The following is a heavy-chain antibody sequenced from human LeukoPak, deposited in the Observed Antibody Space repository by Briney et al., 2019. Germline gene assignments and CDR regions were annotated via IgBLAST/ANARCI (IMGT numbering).Heavy chain of an antibody. Sequence: PSETLSLTCTVSGGSISSGDYYWSWIRQPPGKGLEWIGYIYYSESTYYNPSLKSRVTISVDTSKNQFSLKLSSVTAADTAVYYCARGAIAVAGPIDYWGQGTLVTVSS. CDR3: ARGAIAVAGPIDY. D-gene: IGHD6-19*01. J-gene: IGHJ4*02. CDR1: GGSISSGDYY. CDR2: IYYSEST. V-gene: IGHV4-30-4*01.